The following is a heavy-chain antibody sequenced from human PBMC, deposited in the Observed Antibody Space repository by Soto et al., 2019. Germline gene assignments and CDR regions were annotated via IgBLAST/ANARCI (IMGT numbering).Heavy chain of an antibody. V-gene: IGHV2-26*01. CDR2: IDSSGEK. Sequence: QVTLKESGPVLVKPTETLTLRCTVSGLSITDSEMGVSWIRQPPGQPLEWLAHIDSSGEKSYRTFLKSRLAISTETSKSQIVLTMTNMDPADTATYYCARRHLAVAVSPWFDPWGQGIPVTVA. CDR1: GLSITDSEMG. J-gene: IGHJ5*02. CDR3: ARRHLAVAVSPWFDP. D-gene: IGHD6-19*01.